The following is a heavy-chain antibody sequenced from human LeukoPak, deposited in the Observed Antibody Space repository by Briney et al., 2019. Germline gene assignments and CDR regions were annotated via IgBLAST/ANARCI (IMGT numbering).Heavy chain of an antibody. CDR1: GGSISTSNYY. V-gene: IGHV4-39*07. Sequence: SETLSLTCTVSGGSISTSNYYWGWIRQPPGKGLEWIGNIFYSGSTYYSPSLRSRVTISLDTSRNQFSLKLSSVTAADTAVYYCARGRIRGVGATAPAVVDYWGQGTLVTVSS. CDR2: IFYSGST. J-gene: IGHJ4*02. CDR3: ARGRIRGVGATAPAVVDY. D-gene: IGHD1-26*01.